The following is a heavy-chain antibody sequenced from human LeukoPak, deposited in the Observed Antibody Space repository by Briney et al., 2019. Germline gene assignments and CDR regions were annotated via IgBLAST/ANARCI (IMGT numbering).Heavy chain of an antibody. D-gene: IGHD6-19*01. CDR2: INAGNGNT. Sequence: ASVTVSCKASGYTFTSYAMHWVRQAPRQRLEWIGWINAGNGNTKYSQKFQGRVTITRDTSASTAYMELSSLRSEDTAVYYCARALINIALAGTGRHFDYWGQGTRVTVSS. CDR1: GYTFTSYA. V-gene: IGHV1-3*01. J-gene: IGHJ4*02. CDR3: ARALINIALAGTGRHFDY.